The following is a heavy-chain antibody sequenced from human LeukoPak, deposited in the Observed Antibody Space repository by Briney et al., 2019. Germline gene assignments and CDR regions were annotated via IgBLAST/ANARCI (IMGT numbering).Heavy chain of an antibody. D-gene: IGHD2-2*01. Sequence: PSETLSLTCTVSGGSISSYYWSWIRQPPGKGLEWIGYIYHSGSTYYNPSLKSRVTISVDRSKNQFSLKLSSVTAADTAVYYCARGYCSSTSCYGRAYFDYWGQGTLVTVSS. CDR1: GGSISSYY. CDR3: ARGYCSSTSCYGRAYFDY. V-gene: IGHV4-59*12. J-gene: IGHJ4*02. CDR2: IYHSGST.